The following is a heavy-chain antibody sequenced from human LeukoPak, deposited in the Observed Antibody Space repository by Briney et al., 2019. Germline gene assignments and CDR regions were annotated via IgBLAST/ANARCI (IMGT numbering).Heavy chain of an antibody. D-gene: IGHD2-2*01. J-gene: IGHJ4*02. CDR1: GGSFSGYY. V-gene: IGHV4-34*01. Sequence: PSETLSLTCAVYGGSFSGYYWSWIRQPPGKGLEWIGEINHSGSTNYNPSLKGRVTISVDTSKNPFSLKLSSVTAADTAVYYCARTSGVDYCRSTSCYSDYWGQGTLVTVSS. CDR3: ARTSGVDYCRSTSCYSDY. CDR2: INHSGST.